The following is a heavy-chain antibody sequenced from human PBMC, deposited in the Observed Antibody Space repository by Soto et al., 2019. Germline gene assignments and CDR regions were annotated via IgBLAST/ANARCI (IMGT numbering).Heavy chain of an antibody. CDR1: GGSISSGDYY. V-gene: IGHV4-30-4*01. CDR2: IYYSGST. J-gene: IGHJ6*02. D-gene: IGHD3-16*02. CDR3: ARGGPLGWFQLYTSRYGYYYGMDV. Sequence: SETLSLTCTVSGGSISSGDYYWSWIRQPPGKGLEWIGYIYYSGSTYYNPSLKSRVTISVDTSKNQFSLKLSSVTAADTAVYYCARGGPLGWFQLYTSRYGYYYGMDVWGQGTTVTVSS.